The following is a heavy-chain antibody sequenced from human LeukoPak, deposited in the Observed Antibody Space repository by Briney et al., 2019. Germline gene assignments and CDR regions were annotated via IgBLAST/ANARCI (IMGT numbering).Heavy chain of an antibody. CDR2: ISYDGSNK. CDR3: AKDFTSGWTADLFDY. J-gene: IGHJ4*02. Sequence: PGGSLRLSCAASGFTFSIYWMSWVRQAPGKGLEWVAVISYDGSNKYYADSVKGRFTISRDNSKNTLYLQMNSLRAEDTAVYYCAKDFTSGWTADLFDYWGQGTLVTVSS. CDR1: GFTFSIYW. V-gene: IGHV3-30*18. D-gene: IGHD6-19*01.